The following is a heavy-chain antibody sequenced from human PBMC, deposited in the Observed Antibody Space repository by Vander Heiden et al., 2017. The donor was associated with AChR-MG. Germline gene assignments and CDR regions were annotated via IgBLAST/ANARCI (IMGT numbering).Heavy chain of an antibody. V-gene: IGHV3-21*01. J-gene: IGHJ6*02. D-gene: IGHD3-3*01. Sequence: EVQLVESGGGLVKPGGSLRLSCAASGFTFSSYSMNWVRQAPGKGLEWVSSISSSSSYIYYADSVKGRFTISRDNAKNSLYLQMNSLGAEDTAVYYCARGDFWSGYYGTPADYYGMDVWGQGTTVTVSS. CDR3: ARGDFWSGYYGTPADYYGMDV. CDR2: ISSSSSYI. CDR1: GFTFSSYS.